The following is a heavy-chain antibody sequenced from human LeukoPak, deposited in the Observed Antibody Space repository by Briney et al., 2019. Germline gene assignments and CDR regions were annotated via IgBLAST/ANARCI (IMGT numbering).Heavy chain of an antibody. CDR2: ISSSGSTI. V-gene: IGHV3-48*03. CDR3: ARPFVVVPAATQGMDV. CDR1: GFTLSSYE. J-gene: IGHJ6*02. Sequence: GGSLRLSCAASGFTLSSYEMNWVRQAPGKGLEWVSYISSSGSTIYYADSVKGRFTISRDNAKNSLYLQMNSLRADDTAVYYCARPFVVVPAATQGMDVWGQGTTVTVSS. D-gene: IGHD2-2*01.